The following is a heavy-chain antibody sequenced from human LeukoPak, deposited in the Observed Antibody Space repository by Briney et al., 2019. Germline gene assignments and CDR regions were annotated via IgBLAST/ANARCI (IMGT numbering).Heavy chain of an antibody. V-gene: IGHV1-18*01. D-gene: IGHD2-2*01. CDR2: ISAYNGNT. Sequence: ASVKVSCKASGYTFTSYGISWVRQAPGQGLEWMGWISAYNGNTNYAQKLQGRVTMTTDTSTSTAYMELRSLRSDDTAVYYCARGLLSTSTSYYFDYWGQGTLVTVSS. CDR1: GYTFTSYG. CDR3: ARGLLSTSTSYYFDY. J-gene: IGHJ4*02.